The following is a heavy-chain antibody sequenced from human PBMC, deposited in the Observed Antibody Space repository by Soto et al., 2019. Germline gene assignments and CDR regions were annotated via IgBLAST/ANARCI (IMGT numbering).Heavy chain of an antibody. V-gene: IGHV1-69*06. Sequence: SVKVSCKASGGTFSSYAISWVRQAPGQGLEWMGGIIPIFGTANYAQKFQGRVTITADKSTSTAYMELSSLRSEDTAVYYCARGGVAAAGTSSPYYYGMDVWGQGTTVTVYS. J-gene: IGHJ6*02. CDR2: IIPIFGTA. D-gene: IGHD6-13*01. CDR1: GGTFSSYA. CDR3: ARGGVAAAGTSSPYYYGMDV.